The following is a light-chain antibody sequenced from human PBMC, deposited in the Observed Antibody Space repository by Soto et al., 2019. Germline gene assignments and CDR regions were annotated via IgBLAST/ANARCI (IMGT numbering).Light chain of an antibody. CDR1: QSVSSN. Sequence: EIVMTQSPATLSVSPGERATFSCRASQSVSSNLAWYQQKPGQAPRLLIYGASIRATGIPARFSGSGSGTEFTLTISTLQSEDFAIYYCQQHNQWPITFGQGTRLEIK. CDR3: QQHNQWPIT. CDR2: GAS. V-gene: IGKV3-15*01. J-gene: IGKJ5*01.